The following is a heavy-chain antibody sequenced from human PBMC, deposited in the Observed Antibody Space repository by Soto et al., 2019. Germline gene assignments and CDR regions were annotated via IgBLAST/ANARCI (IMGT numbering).Heavy chain of an antibody. CDR3: ARELLDYDYVWGSYRYRYFDY. D-gene: IGHD3-16*02. Sequence: GGSLRLSCAASGFTVSSNYMSWVRQAPGKGLEWVSVIYSGGSTYYADSVKGRFTISRDNSKNTLYLQMNSLRAEDTAVYYCARELLDYDYVWGSYRYRYFDYWGQGTLVTVSS. CDR1: GFTVSSNY. CDR2: IYSGGST. J-gene: IGHJ4*02. V-gene: IGHV3-53*01.